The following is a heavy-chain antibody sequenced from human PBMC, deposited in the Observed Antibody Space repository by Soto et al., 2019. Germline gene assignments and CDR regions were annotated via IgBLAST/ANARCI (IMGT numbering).Heavy chain of an antibody. J-gene: IGHJ4*02. D-gene: IGHD1-1*01. Sequence: QVHLVQSGAEVKKPGASVKVSCKGSGYAFTTYGITWVRQAPGQGLEWMGWISAHNGNTNYAQKLQGIVTVTRDTPTSTAYMELRSLRSDDTAVYYCARVRYGDYWGQGALVTVSS. CDR1: GYAFTTYG. V-gene: IGHV1-18*01. CDR3: ARVRYGDY. CDR2: ISAHNGNT.